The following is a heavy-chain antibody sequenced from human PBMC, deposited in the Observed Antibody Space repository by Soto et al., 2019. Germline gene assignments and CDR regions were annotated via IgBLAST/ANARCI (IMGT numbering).Heavy chain of an antibody. CDR1: GFTFSSYW. D-gene: IGHD3-22*01. V-gene: IGHV3-74*01. CDR3: AREPRYYYDSSGYLNWFDP. J-gene: IGHJ5*02. CDR2: IDSDGSST. Sequence: HPGGSLRLSCAASGFTFSSYWMHWVRQPPGKGLVWVSHIDSDGSSTTYADSVKGRFTISRDNAKNTLYLQMNSLRDEDTAVYYCAREPRYYYDSSGYLNWFDPWGQGTLVTVSS.